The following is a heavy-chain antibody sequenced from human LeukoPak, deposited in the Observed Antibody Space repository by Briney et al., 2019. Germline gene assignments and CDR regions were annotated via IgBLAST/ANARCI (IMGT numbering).Heavy chain of an antibody. D-gene: IGHD4-17*01. CDR1: GGSFSGYY. Sequence: PSETLSLTCAVYGGSFSGYYWSWIRQPPGKGLEWIGEINHSGSTNYNPSLKSRVTISVDTSKNQFSLKLSSVTAADTAVYYCARGRYGDYNAFDIWGQGTMVTVSS. CDR3: ARGRYGDYNAFDI. J-gene: IGHJ3*02. V-gene: IGHV4-34*01. CDR2: INHSGST.